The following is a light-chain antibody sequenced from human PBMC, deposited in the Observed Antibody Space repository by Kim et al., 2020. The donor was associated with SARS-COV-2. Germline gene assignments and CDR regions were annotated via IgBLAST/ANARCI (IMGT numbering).Light chain of an antibody. J-gene: IGLJ2*01. V-gene: IGLV3-19*01. CDR1: SLRSYY. CDR2: GKN. Sequence: LGQTVRITFQGDSLRSYYASCYQQKPGQAPVLVIYGKNNRPSGIPDRFSGSSSGNTASLTITGAQAEDEADYYCNSRDSSGNHLVVFGGGTQLTVL. CDR3: NSRDSSGNHLVV.